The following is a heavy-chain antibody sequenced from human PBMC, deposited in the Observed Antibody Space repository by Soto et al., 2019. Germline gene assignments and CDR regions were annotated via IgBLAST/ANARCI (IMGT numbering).Heavy chain of an antibody. D-gene: IGHD3-10*01. CDR2: TYYRSKWYN. Sequence: PLQTLSLTCAISGDSVSSNSAAWNWIRQSPSRGLEWLGRTYYRSKWYNDYAVSVKSRITINPDTSKNQFSLQLKSVTPEDTAVYYCARDWRATVVRGVFLDYYGMDVWGQGTTVTVSS. V-gene: IGHV6-1*01. CDR1: GDSVSSNSAA. J-gene: IGHJ6*02. CDR3: ARDWRATVVRGVFLDYYGMDV.